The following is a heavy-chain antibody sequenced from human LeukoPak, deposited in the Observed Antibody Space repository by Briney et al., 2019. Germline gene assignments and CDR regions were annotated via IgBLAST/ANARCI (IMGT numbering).Heavy chain of an antibody. Sequence: SETLSLTCTVSGGSISSYYWSWIRQPPGKGLEWIGYIYYSGSTNYNPSLKSRVTISVDRSKNQFSLKLSSVTAADTAVYYCARLSMVRGDSKWFDPWGQGTLVTVSS. CDR2: IYYSGST. V-gene: IGHV4-59*12. D-gene: IGHD3-10*01. CDR1: GGSISSYY. J-gene: IGHJ5*02. CDR3: ARLSMVRGDSKWFDP.